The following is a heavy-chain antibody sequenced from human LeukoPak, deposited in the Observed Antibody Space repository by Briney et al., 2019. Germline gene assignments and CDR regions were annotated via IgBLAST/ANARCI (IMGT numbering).Heavy chain of an antibody. Sequence: GGSLRLSCAASGFTFSSYWMHWVRQAPGKGLVWVSRINSDGSSTSYADSVKGRFTISIDNTKNTLYLQMNSLRAEDTAVYYCARDLWGYYDSSGYTDDYWGQGTLVTVSS. J-gene: IGHJ4*02. V-gene: IGHV3-74*01. CDR2: INSDGSST. D-gene: IGHD3-22*01. CDR1: GFTFSSYW. CDR3: ARDLWGYYDSSGYTDDY.